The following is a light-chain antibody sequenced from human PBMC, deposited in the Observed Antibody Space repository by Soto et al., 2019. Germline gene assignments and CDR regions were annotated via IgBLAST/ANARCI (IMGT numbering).Light chain of an antibody. CDR3: CSFAGNPAVI. Sequence: QSALTQPRSVSGSPGQSVTMSCTGTSSDVGGYDYVSWYQQHPGKAPRLMIYDVNKRPSGDPDRFTGSKSGNTASLTISGLQADDEAEYNCCSFAGNPAVIFGTGTKVTVL. V-gene: IGLV2-11*01. CDR2: DVN. J-gene: IGLJ1*01. CDR1: SSDVGGYDY.